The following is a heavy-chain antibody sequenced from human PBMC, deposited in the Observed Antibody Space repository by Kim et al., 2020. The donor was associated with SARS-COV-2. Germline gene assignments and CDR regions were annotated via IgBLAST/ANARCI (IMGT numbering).Heavy chain of an antibody. Sequence: YAQKLQGRVTMTTDPSTSTAYMGLRSLRSDATAVYYCARVEAGTTVEVDYWGQGTLVTVSS. V-gene: IGHV1-18*01. D-gene: IGHD1-1*01. J-gene: IGHJ4*02. CDR3: ARVEAGTTVEVDY.